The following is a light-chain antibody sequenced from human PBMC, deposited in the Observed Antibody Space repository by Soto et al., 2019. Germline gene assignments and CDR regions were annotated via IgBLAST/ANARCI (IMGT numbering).Light chain of an antibody. CDR3: QHYNSYSEA. Sequence: DIQMTQSPSTLSGSVGGRFTITFLASQTISSWLAWYQQKPGKAPKXXIYKASTLKSGVPSRFRGSGSGTEFTLTISSLQPDDFETYYCQHYNSYSEAFGQGTKVDI. V-gene: IGKV1-5*03. CDR1: QTISSW. CDR2: KAS. J-gene: IGKJ1*01.